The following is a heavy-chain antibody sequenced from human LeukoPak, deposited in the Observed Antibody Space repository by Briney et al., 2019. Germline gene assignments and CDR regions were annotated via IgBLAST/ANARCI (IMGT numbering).Heavy chain of an antibody. CDR2: INANGGST. CDR3: ARDRVATILYYYYYRMDV. V-gene: IGHV1-46*01. J-gene: IGHJ6*02. Sequence: ASGTVSCTASGYTFTIYYMHWVGQAPGQGRGWMGMINANGGSTIYAQKFQGRVTMTRDTSTSTVYMELSSLRSEDTAVYYCARDRVATILYYYYYRMDVWGQGTTVTVSS. CDR1: GYTFTIYY. D-gene: IGHD5-12*01.